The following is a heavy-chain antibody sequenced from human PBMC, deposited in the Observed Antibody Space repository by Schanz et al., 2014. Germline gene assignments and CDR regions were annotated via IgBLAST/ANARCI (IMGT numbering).Heavy chain of an antibody. J-gene: IGHJ4*02. D-gene: IGHD4-17*01. CDR2: IKQDESER. CDR1: GFTFSTYW. CDR3: ARDTDYHFDY. Sequence: VQLVESGGGVVQPGRSLRLSCAASGFTFSTYWMSWVRQAPGKGLEWVANIKQDESERSYVDSVKGRFTISRDNAKNSLYLQMNSLRAEDTAVYYCARDTDYHFDYWGQGTLVTVSS. V-gene: IGHV3-7*01.